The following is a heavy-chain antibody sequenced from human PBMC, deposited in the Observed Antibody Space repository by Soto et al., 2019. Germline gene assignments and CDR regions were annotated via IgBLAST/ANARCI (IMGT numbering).Heavy chain of an antibody. CDR3: ARGWALYCSGGSCYRTYYHYMDV. J-gene: IGHJ6*03. V-gene: IGHV1-2*04. CDR1: GYTFPGYY. D-gene: IGHD2-15*01. Sequence: GASVKVSCKASGYTFPGYYMHWVRQAPGQGLEWMGWINPNSGGTNYAQKFQGWVTMTRDTSISTAYMELSRLRSDDTAVYYCARGWALYCSGGSCYRTYYHYMDVWGKGTTVTVSS. CDR2: INPNSGGT.